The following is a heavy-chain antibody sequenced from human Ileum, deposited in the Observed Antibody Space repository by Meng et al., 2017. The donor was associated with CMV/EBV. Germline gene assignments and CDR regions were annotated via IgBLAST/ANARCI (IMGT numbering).Heavy chain of an antibody. CDR1: GFTFNTYP. J-gene: IGHJ4*02. CDR2: IGSGGADL. Sequence: GESPKISCEASGFTFNTYPMTWVRQVLGTGLEWVSSIGSGGADLYYTESVTVRFTISRDNSKNTLDLHMHSLRVEDTAVYYCAKGWSRDLDSWGQGVLVTVSS. V-gene: IGHV3-23*01. CDR3: AKGWSRDLDS.